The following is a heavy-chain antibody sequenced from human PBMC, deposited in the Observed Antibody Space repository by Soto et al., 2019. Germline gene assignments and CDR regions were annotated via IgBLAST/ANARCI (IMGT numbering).Heavy chain of an antibody. D-gene: IGHD3-22*01. CDR1: GFTFSSYW. V-gene: IGHV3-74*01. J-gene: IGHJ6*02. CDR2: INSDGSST. Sequence: GGSLRLSCAASGFTFSSYWMHWVRQAPGKGLVWVSRINSDGSSTSYADSVKGRFTISRDNAKNTLYLQMNSLRAEDTAVYYCASGTFLDYDSSGYYYYYYGMDVWGQGTTVTVSS. CDR3: ASGTFLDYDSSGYYYYYYGMDV.